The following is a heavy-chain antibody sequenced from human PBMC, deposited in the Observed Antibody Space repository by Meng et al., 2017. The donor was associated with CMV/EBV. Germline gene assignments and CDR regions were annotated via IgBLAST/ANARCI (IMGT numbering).Heavy chain of an antibody. CDR1: GFTFSYYY. V-gene: IGHV3-30-3*01. J-gene: IGHJ4*02. CDR3: AIHSNYFDY. CDR2: ISYDGSNK. Sequence: GESLKISCAASGFTFSYYYMSGVRQAPGKGLEWVAVISYDGSNKYYADSVKGRFTISRDNSENTLYLQMNSLRAEDTAVYYCAIHSNYFDYWGQGTLVTVSS. D-gene: IGHD4-11*01.